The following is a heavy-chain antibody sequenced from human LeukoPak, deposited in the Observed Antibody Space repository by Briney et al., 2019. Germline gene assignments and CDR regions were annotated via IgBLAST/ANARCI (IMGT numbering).Heavy chain of an antibody. CDR1: GGTFSSYA. J-gene: IGHJ4*02. CDR3: AREGSYYGSGSSPRPFGY. CDR2: IIPIFGTA. D-gene: IGHD3-10*01. V-gene: IGHV1-69*06. Sequence: ASVKVSCKASGGTFSSYAISWVRQAPGQGLEWMGGIIPIFGTANYAQKFQGRVTITADKSTSTAYMELSSLRSEDTAVYYCAREGSYYGSGSSPRPFGYWGQGTLVTVSS.